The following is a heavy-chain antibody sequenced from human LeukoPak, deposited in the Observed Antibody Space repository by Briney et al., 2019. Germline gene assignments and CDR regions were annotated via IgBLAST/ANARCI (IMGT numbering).Heavy chain of an antibody. CDR2: IIPIFGTA. Sequence: SVKVPCKASGGTFSSYAISWVRQAPGQGLEWMGGIIPIFGTANYAQKFQGRVTITADESTSTAYMELSSLRSEDTAVYYCARDRDYYYDSSGYYYGPTFDYWGQGTLVTVSS. J-gene: IGHJ4*02. D-gene: IGHD3-22*01. CDR1: GGTFSSYA. V-gene: IGHV1-69*13. CDR3: ARDRDYYYDSSGYYYGPTFDY.